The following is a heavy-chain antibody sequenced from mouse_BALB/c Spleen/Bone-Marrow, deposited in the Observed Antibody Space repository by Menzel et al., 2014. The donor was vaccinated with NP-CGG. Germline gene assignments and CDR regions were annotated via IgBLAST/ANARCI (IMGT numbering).Heavy chain of an antibody. CDR2: IYPGNSDT. CDR3: TTLARSYFDY. J-gene: IGHJ2*01. Sequence: EVQLQQSGTVLARPGAAEKMSCKASGYTFSYNWMHWVKQRPGPGLEWIGTIYPGNSDTTYNQKFKGNANLTAVTSTSTAYTELNSLTNEDSAVYYCTTLARSYFDYWGQGTTLTVSS. D-gene: IGHD3-1*01. V-gene: IGHV1-5*01. CDR1: GYTFSYNW.